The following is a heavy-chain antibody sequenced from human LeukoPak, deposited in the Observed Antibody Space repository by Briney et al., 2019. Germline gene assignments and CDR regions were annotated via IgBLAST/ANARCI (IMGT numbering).Heavy chain of an antibody. CDR3: ARGKGVYTFGPLDS. Sequence: PGGSLRLSCAPSGFTVSSNSMSWVRQAPGKGLEWVSVIDNGGGTYYTDSVKGRFNISRDSSKNTLYLQMNSQRAEDTAVYFCARGKGVYTFGPLDSWGQGTLVTVSS. CDR2: IDNGGGT. D-gene: IGHD5-18*01. CDR1: GFTVSSNS. J-gene: IGHJ4*02. V-gene: IGHV3-53*01.